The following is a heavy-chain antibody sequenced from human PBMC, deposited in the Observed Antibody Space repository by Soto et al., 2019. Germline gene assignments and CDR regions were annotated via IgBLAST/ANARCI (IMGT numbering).Heavy chain of an antibody. CDR1: GYTFTGYY. V-gene: IGHV1-2*04. D-gene: IGHD2-2*01. Sequence: ASVKVSCKASGYTFTGYYMHWVRQAPGQGLEWMGWINPNSGGTNYAQKFQGWVTMTRDTSISTAYMELSRLRSDDTAVYYCARGRDIVVVPAAPYYYYYYMDVWSQGTTVTVSS. CDR3: ARGRDIVVVPAAPYYYYYYMDV. CDR2: INPNSGGT. J-gene: IGHJ6*03.